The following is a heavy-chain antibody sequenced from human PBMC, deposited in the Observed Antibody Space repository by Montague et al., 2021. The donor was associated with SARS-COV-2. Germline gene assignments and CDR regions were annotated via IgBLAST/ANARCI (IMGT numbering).Heavy chain of an antibody. V-gene: IGHV4-28*01. CDR3: ARKTSGYHPFGD. CDR1: GYPISSRNW. Sequence: SETLSLTCAVSGYPISSRNWWGWIRHPPGKLQECIGYIYYSGTTYYHPPLKSRVTMSMDTSKNQFSLQLTSATAVDTAVYYCARKTSGYHPFGDWGQGTLVTVSS. J-gene: IGHJ4*02. D-gene: IGHD1-14*01. CDR2: IYYSGTT.